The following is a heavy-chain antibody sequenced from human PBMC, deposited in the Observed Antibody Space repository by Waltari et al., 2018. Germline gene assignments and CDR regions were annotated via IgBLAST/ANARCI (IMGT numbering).Heavy chain of an antibody. Sequence: QVQLVQSGAEGKKPGSSVKVCCKASGGTFSSYAISWVRQAPGQGLEWKGRIIPIFGTANYAQKFQGRVTITADESTNTAYMELSSLRSEDTAVYYCAGEGLLWFGEPFYWFWGQGTLVTVSS. D-gene: IGHD3-10*01. J-gene: IGHJ1*01. CDR3: AGEGLLWFGEPFYWF. CDR1: GGTFSSYA. V-gene: IGHV1-69*15. CDR2: IIPIFGTA.